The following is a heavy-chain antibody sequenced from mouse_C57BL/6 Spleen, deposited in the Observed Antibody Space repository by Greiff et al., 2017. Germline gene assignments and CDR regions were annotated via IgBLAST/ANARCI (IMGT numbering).Heavy chain of an antibody. CDR1: GFTFSDYY. D-gene: IGHD2-4*01. CDR3: ARYYDYLDY. Sequence: EVQRVESEGGLVQPGSSMKLSCTASGFTFSDYYMAWVRQVPEKGLEWVANINYDGSSTYYLDSLKSRFIISRDNAKNILYLQMSSLKSEDTATYYCARYYDYLDYWGQGTTLTVSS. CDR2: INYDGSST. J-gene: IGHJ2*01. V-gene: IGHV5-16*01.